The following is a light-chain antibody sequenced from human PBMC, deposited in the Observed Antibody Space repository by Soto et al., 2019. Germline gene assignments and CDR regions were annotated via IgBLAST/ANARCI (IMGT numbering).Light chain of an antibody. V-gene: IGLV1-44*01. Sequence: QSVLTQPTSASGTPGQRVTISCSGSSSNIGSNTVNWYQQLPGTAPKLLIYSNNQRPSGVPDRFSGSKSGTSASLAISGLQSEYEADYYCAAWDDSLNGPVFGGGTKLTVL. J-gene: IGLJ2*01. CDR2: SNN. CDR3: AAWDDSLNGPV. CDR1: SSNIGSNT.